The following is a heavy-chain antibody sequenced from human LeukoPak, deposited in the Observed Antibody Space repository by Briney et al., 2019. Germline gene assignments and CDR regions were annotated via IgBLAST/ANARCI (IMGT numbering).Heavy chain of an antibody. J-gene: IGHJ3*02. CDR2: IYYSGST. V-gene: IGHV4-59*01. Sequence: KPSETLSLTCTASGGSISSYYWSWIRQPPGKGLEWIGYIYYSGSTNYNPSLKSRVTISVDTSKNQFSLKLSSVTAADTAVYYCARGVTSSGWFGGAFDIWGQGTMVTVSS. CDR3: ARGVTSSGWFGGAFDI. CDR1: GGSISSYY. D-gene: IGHD6-19*01.